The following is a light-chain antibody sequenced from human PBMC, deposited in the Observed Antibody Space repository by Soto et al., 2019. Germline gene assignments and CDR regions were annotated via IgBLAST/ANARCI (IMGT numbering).Light chain of an antibody. Sequence: DIQMTQSPSTLSASVGDRVTITCRASQSISSWLAWYQQKPGQPPTLLMYMASSLETGVPSRFSGSGSGAEFTLTISSLQPDDFATYYCQQYNTYPWTFGQGTKVEMK. CDR3: QQYNTYPWT. J-gene: IGKJ1*01. CDR2: MAS. CDR1: QSISSW. V-gene: IGKV1-5*03.